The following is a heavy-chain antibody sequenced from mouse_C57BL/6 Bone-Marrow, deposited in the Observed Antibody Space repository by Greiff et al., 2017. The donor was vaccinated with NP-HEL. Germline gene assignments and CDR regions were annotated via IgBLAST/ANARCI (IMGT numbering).Heavy chain of an antibody. CDR1: GFNIKDDY. J-gene: IGHJ2*01. D-gene: IGHD1-1*01. CDR2: IDPENGDT. V-gene: IGHV14-4*01. CDR3: TVRGYYGSSGY. Sequence: EVQLQESGAELVRPGASVKLSCTASGFNIKDDYMHWVKQRPEQGLEWIGWIDPENGDTEYASKFQGKATITADTSSNTAYLQLSSLTSEDTAVYYCTVRGYYGSSGYWGQGTTLTVSS.